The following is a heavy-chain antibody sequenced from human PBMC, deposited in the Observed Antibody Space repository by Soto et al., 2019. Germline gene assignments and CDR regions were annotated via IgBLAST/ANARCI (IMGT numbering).Heavy chain of an antibody. V-gene: IGHV4-31*03. CDR3: ARYPKENYYYYGMDV. CDR2: IYYSGST. J-gene: IGHJ6*02. CDR1: GGSISSGGYY. Sequence: SETLSLTCTVSGGSISSGGYYWSWIRQHPGKGLEWIGYIYYSGSTYYNPSLKSRVTISVDTSKNQFSLKLSSVTAADTAVYYCARYPKENYYYYGMDVWGQGTTVTVSS.